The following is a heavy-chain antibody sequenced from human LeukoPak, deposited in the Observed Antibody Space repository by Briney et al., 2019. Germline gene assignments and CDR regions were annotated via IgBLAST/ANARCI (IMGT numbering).Heavy chain of an antibody. Sequence: GGSLKISCQGSGYSFTSYWIGWVRPVPGKGLEWMGIIYPGDSDTRYSPSFQGQVTISADKSISTAYLQWSSLKASDTAMYYCARRTAVAYWFDPWGQGTLVTVSS. CDR2: IYPGDSDT. CDR3: ARRTAVAYWFDP. V-gene: IGHV5-51*01. J-gene: IGHJ5*02. CDR1: GYSFTSYW. D-gene: IGHD6-19*01.